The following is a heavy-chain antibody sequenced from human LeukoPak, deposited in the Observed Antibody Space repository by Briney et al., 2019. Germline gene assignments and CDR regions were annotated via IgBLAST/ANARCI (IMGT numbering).Heavy chain of an antibody. CDR3: ARYAEVCYRAGHFDY. J-gene: IGHJ4*02. V-gene: IGHV1-69*04. D-gene: IGHD2-15*01. CDR1: GGTFSSYA. Sequence: ASVKVSCKASGGTFSSYATSWVRQPPGQGLEWMGRIIPILGIANYAQKFQGRVTVTAVKSKRPAYIGLRSRRSVCPAVSYFARYAEVCYRAGHFDYWGQGTLVTVSS. CDR2: IIPILGIA.